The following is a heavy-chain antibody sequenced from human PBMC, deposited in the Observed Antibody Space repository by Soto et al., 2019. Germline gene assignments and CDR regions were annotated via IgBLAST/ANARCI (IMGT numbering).Heavy chain of an antibody. D-gene: IGHD3-3*01. Sequence: QVQLVESGGGVVQPGRSLRLSCAASGFTFSSYGMHWVRQAPGKGLEWVAVIWYDGSNKYYADSVKGRFTISRDNSKNTLYLQMNSLRAEDTAVYYCAIGVRWSGGAFDIWGQGTMVTVSS. CDR1: GFTFSSYG. CDR2: IWYDGSNK. V-gene: IGHV3-33*01. J-gene: IGHJ3*02. CDR3: AIGVRWSGGAFDI.